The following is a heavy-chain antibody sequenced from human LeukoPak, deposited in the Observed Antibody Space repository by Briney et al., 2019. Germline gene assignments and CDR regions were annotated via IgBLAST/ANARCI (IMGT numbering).Heavy chain of an antibody. V-gene: IGHV3-15*07. J-gene: IGHJ4*02. CDR3: TTDTGIAAAGMDY. Sequence: GGSLRLSCAASGFTFSNAWMNWVRQTPGKGLEWVGRIKSKTDGGTTDYAAPVKGRFTISRDDSKNTLYLQMNSLKTEDTAVYYCTTDTGIAAAGMDYWGQGTLVTVSS. CDR1: GFTFSNAW. D-gene: IGHD6-13*01. CDR2: IKSKTDGGTT.